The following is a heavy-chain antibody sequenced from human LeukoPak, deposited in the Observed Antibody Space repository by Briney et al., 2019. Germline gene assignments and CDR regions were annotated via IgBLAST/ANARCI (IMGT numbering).Heavy chain of an antibody. V-gene: IGHV4-39*01. D-gene: IGHD6-19*01. J-gene: IGHJ4*02. CDR1: GVSTTNGVYY. CDR3: ARHAEYNSGWHFYLDH. CDR2: VHNVGST. Sequence: SETLSLTCTVSGVSTTNGVYYWAWIRQPPGKGLEWIGSVHNVGSTYYNLSLRSRVTMSIDTSKNQFSLRLNSVTAADTAVYYCARHAEYNSGWHFYLDHWGQGILVTVSS.